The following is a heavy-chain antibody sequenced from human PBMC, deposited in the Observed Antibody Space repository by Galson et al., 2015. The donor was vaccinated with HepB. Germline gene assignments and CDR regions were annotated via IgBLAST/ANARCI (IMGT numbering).Heavy chain of an antibody. CDR3: AREIEVATPDDLRFYDAFDI. CDR1: GFTFSSYG. CDR2: IWYDGSNK. J-gene: IGHJ3*02. Sequence: SLRLSCAASGFTFSSYGMHWVRQAPGKELEWVAVIWYDGSNKYYADSVKGRFTISRDNSKNTLYLQMNSLRAEDTAVYYCAREIEVATPDDLRFYDAFDIWGQGTMVTVSS. D-gene: IGHD5-24*01. V-gene: IGHV3-33*01.